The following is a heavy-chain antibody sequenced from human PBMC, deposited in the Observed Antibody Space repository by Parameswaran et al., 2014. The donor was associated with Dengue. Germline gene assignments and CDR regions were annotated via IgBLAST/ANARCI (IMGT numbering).Heavy chain of an antibody. CDR2: ISAYNGNT. J-gene: IGHJ3*02. V-gene: IGHV1-18*01. D-gene: IGHD3-22*01. CDR3: ARVHHHYDSSGDAFDI. Sequence: SWVRQAPGQGLEWMGWISAYNGNTNYAQKLQGRVTMTTDTSTSTAYMELRSLRSDDTAVYYCARVHHHYDSSGDAFDIWGQGTMVTVSS.